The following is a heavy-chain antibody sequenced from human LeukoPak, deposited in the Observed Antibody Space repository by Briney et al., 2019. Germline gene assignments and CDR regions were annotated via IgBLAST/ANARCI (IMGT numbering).Heavy chain of an antibody. CDR3: GRQGYTLSYYFVDY. J-gene: IGHJ4*02. CDR2: IYTTGTT. Sequence: SETLSLTCTVSGGSINSYYWGGVRQPAGKGLEWIGRIYTTGTTNYSPSLKSRLTMSLDTSKNQFSLKLRSVTAADTAVYYCGRQGYTLSYYFVDYWSQGTLVTVSS. V-gene: IGHV4-4*07. CDR1: GGSINSYY. D-gene: IGHD3-10*01.